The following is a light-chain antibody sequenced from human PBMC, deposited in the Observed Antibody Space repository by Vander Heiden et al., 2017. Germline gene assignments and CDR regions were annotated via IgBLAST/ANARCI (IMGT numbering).Light chain of an antibody. Sequence: EVVMTQSPATLSVSPGERATLSCRASQRVSSNLAWYQQKPGQAPRLFIYGASTRATGIPARFSGSGSGTEFTLTISSLQSEDFAIYYCQQYKNWPLTFGGGTKVEIK. J-gene: IGKJ4*01. V-gene: IGKV3-15*01. CDR1: QRVSSN. CDR2: GAS. CDR3: QQYKNWPLT.